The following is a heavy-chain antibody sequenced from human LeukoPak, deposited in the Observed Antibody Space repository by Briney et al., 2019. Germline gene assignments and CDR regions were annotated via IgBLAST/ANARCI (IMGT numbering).Heavy chain of an antibody. CDR2: IRHSDGST. CDR3: AKAWERYSPDY. CDR1: GFSFATYT. V-gene: IGHV3-23*01. D-gene: IGHD3-9*01. J-gene: IGHJ4*02. Sequence: PGGSLRLSCAASGFSFATYTMYWVRQAPGKGLEWVSGIRHSDGSTYYADSVTGRFTISSDISKDTLYLQMNSLRAEDTAVYYCAKAWERYSPDYWGQGTLVTVSS.